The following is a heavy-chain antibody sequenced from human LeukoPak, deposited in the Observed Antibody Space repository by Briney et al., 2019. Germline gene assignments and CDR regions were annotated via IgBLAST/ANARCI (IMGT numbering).Heavy chain of an antibody. D-gene: IGHD6-19*01. CDR1: GFTFSSYS. Sequence: GGSLRLSCAASGFTFSSYSMNWVRQAPGKGLEWVSSISSSSSYIYYADSVKGRFTISRDNAKNSLYLQMNSLRAEDTAVYYCARVISSGWEYYYYMDVWGKGTTVTVSS. CDR3: ARVISSGWEYYYYMDV. V-gene: IGHV3-21*01. CDR2: ISSSSSYI. J-gene: IGHJ6*03.